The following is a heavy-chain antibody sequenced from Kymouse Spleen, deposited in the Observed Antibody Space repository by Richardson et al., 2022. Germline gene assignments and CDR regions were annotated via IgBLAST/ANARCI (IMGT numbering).Heavy chain of an antibody. V-gene: IGHV3-15*01. D-gene: IGHD1-7*01. CDR1: GFTFSNAW. CDR3: TTGRNWNFYYYYYGMDV. Sequence: EVQLVESGGGLVKPGGSLRLSCAASGFTFSNAWMSWVRQAPGKGLEWVGRIKSKTDGGTTDYAAPVKGRFTISRDDSKNTLYLQMNSLKTEDTAVYYCTTGRNWNFYYYYYGMDVWGQGTTVTVSS. CDR2: IKSKTDGGTT. J-gene: IGHJ6*02.